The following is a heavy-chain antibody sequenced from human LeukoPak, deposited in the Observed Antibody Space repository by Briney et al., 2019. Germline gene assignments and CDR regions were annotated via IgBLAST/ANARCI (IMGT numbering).Heavy chain of an antibody. J-gene: IGHJ4*02. Sequence: ASVKVSCKASGYTFTSYYMHWVRQAPGQGLEWVGIINPSGGSTSYAQKFQGRVTMTRDTSTSTVYMELSSLRSEDTAVYYCASRIIAAGSFDYWGQGTLVTVSS. V-gene: IGHV1-46*01. D-gene: IGHD6-13*01. CDR1: GYTFTSYY. CDR2: INPSGGST. CDR3: ASRIIAAGSFDY.